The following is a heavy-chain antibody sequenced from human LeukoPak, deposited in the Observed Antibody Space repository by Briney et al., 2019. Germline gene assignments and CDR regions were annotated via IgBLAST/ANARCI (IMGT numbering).Heavy chain of an antibody. D-gene: IGHD3-22*01. CDR2: INHSGST. J-gene: IGHJ2*01. V-gene: IGHV4-34*01. CDR3: ARGRYYYDSSGYPREPFDL. CDR1: GGSFSGYY. Sequence: SETLSPTCAVYGGSFSGYYWSWIRQPPGKGLEWIGEINHSGSTNYNPSLKSRVTISVDTSKNQFSLKLSSVTAADTAVYYCARGRYYYDSSGYPREPFDLWGRGTLVTVSS.